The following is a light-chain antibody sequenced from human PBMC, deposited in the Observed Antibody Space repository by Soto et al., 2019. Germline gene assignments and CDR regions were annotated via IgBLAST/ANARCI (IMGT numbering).Light chain of an antibody. CDR2: GSS. V-gene: IGKV3-15*01. Sequence: EILMTQSPATLSVSPGERATLSCRASQTISSNLAWYQQKPGQAPRLLIYGSSIRATGIPARCSGSGSGTEITVTNSSHQTEDVAVYYGQQYNNWARAFGQGTKVQIK. CDR1: QTISSN. J-gene: IGKJ1*01. CDR3: QQYNNWARA.